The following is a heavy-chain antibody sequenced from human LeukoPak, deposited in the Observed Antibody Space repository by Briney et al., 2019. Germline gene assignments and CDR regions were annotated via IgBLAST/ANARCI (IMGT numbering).Heavy chain of an antibody. CDR2: ITSSSSII. Sequence: GGSLRFSCAASGFTFSSYSMNWVRQAPGKGLEWVSYITSSSSIIYYGDSVKGRFTVSRDNAKNSLYLQMNSLRAEDTAVYYCARVGLWHYPVDSWGQGTLVTVSS. CDR1: GFTFSSYS. V-gene: IGHV3-48*01. D-gene: IGHD1-7*01. J-gene: IGHJ4*02. CDR3: ARVGLWHYPVDS.